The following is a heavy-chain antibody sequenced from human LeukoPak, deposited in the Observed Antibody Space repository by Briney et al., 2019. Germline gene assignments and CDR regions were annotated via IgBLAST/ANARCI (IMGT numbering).Heavy chain of an antibody. D-gene: IGHD6-19*01. CDR3: AKTGPYSSGWQTDY. V-gene: IGHV3-30*04. CDR2: ISYDGSNK. CDR1: GFTFSSYA. Sequence: PGRSLRLSCAASGFTFSSYAMHWVRQAPGKGLEWVAVISYDGSNKYYADSVKGRFTISRDNSKNTLYLQMNSLRAEDTAVYYCAKTGPYSSGWQTDYWGQGTLVTVSS. J-gene: IGHJ4*02.